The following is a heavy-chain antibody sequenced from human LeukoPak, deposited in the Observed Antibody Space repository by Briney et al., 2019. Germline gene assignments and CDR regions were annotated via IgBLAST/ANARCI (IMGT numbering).Heavy chain of an antibody. V-gene: IGHV3-7*05. CDR2: KKQDGSEV. Sequence: GGSLRLSCVGSGFTFSSHWMSWVRQGPGKGLERVANKKQDGSEVDYVDSVKGRFTISRDIAKNSLFLQMNSLRAEDTAVSYCARDFIWGQGTLVTVSS. CDR1: GFTFSSHW. D-gene: IGHD3-10*01. J-gene: IGHJ4*02. CDR3: ARDFI.